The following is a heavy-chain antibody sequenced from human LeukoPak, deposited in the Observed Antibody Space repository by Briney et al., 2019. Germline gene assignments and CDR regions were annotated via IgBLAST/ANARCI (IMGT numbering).Heavy chain of an antibody. J-gene: IGHJ4*02. Sequence: SETLSLTCTVSGGSISSGGYYWSWIRQHPGKGLEWIGYIYYSGSTNYSPSLKSRVTISVDTSKNQFSLKLSSVTAADTAVYYCARHASDYYDSSGYYDYWGQGTLVTVSS. CDR2: IYYSGST. D-gene: IGHD3-22*01. V-gene: IGHV4-61*08. CDR1: GGSISSGGYY. CDR3: ARHASDYYDSSGYYDY.